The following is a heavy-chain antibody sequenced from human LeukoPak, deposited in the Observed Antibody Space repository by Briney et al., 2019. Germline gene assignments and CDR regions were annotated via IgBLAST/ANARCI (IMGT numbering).Heavy chain of an antibody. J-gene: IGHJ4*02. Sequence: SETLSLTCTVSGGSISSYYWSWIRQPPGKGLEWIGYIYYSGSTNYNPSLKSRVTISVDTSKNQFSLKLSSVTAADTAVYYCARDSSGFDYWGQGTLVTVSS. D-gene: IGHD3-22*01. CDR3: ARDSSGFDY. V-gene: IGHV4-59*01. CDR2: IYYSGST. CDR1: GGSISSYY.